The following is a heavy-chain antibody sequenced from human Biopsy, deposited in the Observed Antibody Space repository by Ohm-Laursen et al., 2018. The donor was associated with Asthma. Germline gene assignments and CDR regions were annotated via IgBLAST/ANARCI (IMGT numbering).Heavy chain of an antibody. CDR2: IYYSGST. CDR3: ARGISRVTGLFDYFDS. J-gene: IGHJ4*02. CDR1: GVSISSDY. V-gene: IGHV4-59*01. Sequence: SETLSLTCTVSGVSISSDYWSWIRQPPGKGLEWIGHIYYSGSTNYQPSLKSRVTISVDTSKNQFSLKLRSVTAADAAVYYCARGISRVTGLFDYFDSWGQGTLVTVSS. D-gene: IGHD2-21*02.